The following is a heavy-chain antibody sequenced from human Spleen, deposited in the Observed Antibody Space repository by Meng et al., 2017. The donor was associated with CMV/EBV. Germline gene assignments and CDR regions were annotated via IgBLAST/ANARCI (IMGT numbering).Heavy chain of an antibody. CDR3: ARSSSRNYYYGMDV. Sequence: GESLKISCVVSGFTFSSYGMHWVRQAPGKGLEWVAFIRYDGSNKYYADSVKGRFTISRDNSKNTLYLQMNSLRAEDTAVYYCARSSSRNYYYGMDVWGQGTTVTVSS. J-gene: IGHJ6*02. D-gene: IGHD3-3*01. CDR2: IRYDGSNK. V-gene: IGHV3-30*02. CDR1: GFTFSSYG.